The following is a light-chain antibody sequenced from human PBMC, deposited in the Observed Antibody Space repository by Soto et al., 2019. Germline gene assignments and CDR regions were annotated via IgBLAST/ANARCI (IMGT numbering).Light chain of an antibody. V-gene: IGKV3-15*01. J-gene: IGKJ1*01. CDR2: GAS. CDR1: QSISIN. CDR3: QQHNNWPPT. Sequence: EIVMTQSPATLSVSPGERVTLSCSASQSISINLAWYQRKPGQSPRLLFSGASTRATGVPVRFSGSGSGTECTLSISSLQSEDFAVYCCQQHNNWPPTFGQGTKVEI.